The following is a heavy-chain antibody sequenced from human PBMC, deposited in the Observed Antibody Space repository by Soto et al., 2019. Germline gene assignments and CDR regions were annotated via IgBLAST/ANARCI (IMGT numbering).Heavy chain of an antibody. V-gene: IGHV3-74*01. CDR3: ASGSYAFEH. D-gene: IGHD1-26*01. CDR2: NNSDVSRT. CDR1: GFTFMRLW. J-gene: IGHJ4*02. Sequence: GVSLRLSCAPSGFTFMRLWWCWFRKAPGKGLVWVSRNNSDVSRTSYADSVKGRFTISRDNAKNTLYLQMNSLRAEDTAVYYCASGSYAFEHWGQGTLVTVTS.